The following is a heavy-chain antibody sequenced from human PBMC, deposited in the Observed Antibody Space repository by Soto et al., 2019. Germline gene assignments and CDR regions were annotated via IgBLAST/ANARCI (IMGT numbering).Heavy chain of an antibody. CDR3: AREGSGYNF. V-gene: IGHV1-69*13. CDR2: IVPVFGRP. D-gene: IGHD5-12*01. CDR1: GGSFSNFG. Sequence: SVKVSCKASGGSFSNFGISWVRQAPGQGLEWMGGIVPVFGRPNYAQRFRGRLTITADESTSTGYMELISLRSDDTAVYYCAREGSGYNFWGQGTQATVSS. J-gene: IGHJ4*02.